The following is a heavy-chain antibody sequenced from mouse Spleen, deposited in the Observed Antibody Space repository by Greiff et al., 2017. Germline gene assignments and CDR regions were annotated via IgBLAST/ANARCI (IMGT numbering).Heavy chain of an antibody. CDR3: ARTAQATPWFAY. CDR2: INPGSGGT. Sequence: QVQLKQSGAELVRPGTSVKVSCKASGYAFTNYLIEWVKQRPGQGPEWIGVINPGSGGTNYNEKFKGKATLTADKSSSTAYMQLSSLTSEDSAVYFCARTAQATPWFAYWGQGTLVTVSA. V-gene: IGHV1-54*01. D-gene: IGHD3-2*02. CDR1: GYAFTNYL. J-gene: IGHJ3*01.